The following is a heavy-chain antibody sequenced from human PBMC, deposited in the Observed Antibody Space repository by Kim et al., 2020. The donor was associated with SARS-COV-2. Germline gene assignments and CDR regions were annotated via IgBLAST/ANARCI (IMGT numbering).Heavy chain of an antibody. CDR1: GGSISSYY. CDR2: IYYSGST. J-gene: IGHJ4*02. CDR3: ARARGFWSGYLFDY. V-gene: IGHV4-59*01. Sequence: SETLSLTCTVSGGSISSYYWSWIRQPPGKGLEWIGYIYYSGSTNYNPSLKSRVTISVDTSKNQFSLKLSSVTAADTAVYYCARARGFWSGYLFDYWGQGT. D-gene: IGHD3-3*01.